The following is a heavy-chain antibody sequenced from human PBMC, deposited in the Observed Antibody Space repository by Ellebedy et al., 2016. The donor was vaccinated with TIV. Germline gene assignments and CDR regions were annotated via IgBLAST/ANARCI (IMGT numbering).Heavy chain of an antibody. Sequence: AASVKVSCKASGYTFTSYYMHWVRQPPGQGLEWMGIINPSGGSTRYAQKFQGGVTMTRETSTSTVYMELSSLRSEDTAVYYCASPRTHGRGRVYYYGMDVWGQGTTVTVSS. CDR1: GYTFTSYY. CDR2: INPSGGST. D-gene: IGHD3-16*01. J-gene: IGHJ6*02. V-gene: IGHV1-46*01. CDR3: ASPRTHGRGRVYYYGMDV.